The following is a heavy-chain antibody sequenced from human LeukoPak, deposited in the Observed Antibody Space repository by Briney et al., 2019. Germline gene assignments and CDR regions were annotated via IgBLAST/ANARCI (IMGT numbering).Heavy chain of an antibody. D-gene: IGHD3-3*01. CDR1: GFTFSSYW. J-gene: IGHJ5*02. CDR2: IKTDGSGT. V-gene: IGHV3-74*01. Sequence: GGSLRLSCVASGFTFSSYWMHWVRQAPGKGLVWVSRIKTDGSGTTYADSVEGRFTISRDNAKNSLYLQMNSLRAEDTAVYYCARESHDFGVVRAFDPWGQGTLVTVSS. CDR3: ARESHDFGVVRAFDP.